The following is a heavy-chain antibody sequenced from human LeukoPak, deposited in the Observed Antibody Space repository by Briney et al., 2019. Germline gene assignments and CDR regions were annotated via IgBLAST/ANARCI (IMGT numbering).Heavy chain of an antibody. CDR2: IKQDGSEK. CDR3: AKNSSGWSREGGKIFDY. Sequence: GGSLRLSCAASGFTFSSYWMSWVRQAPGKGLEWVANIKQDGSEKYYVDSVKGRFTISRDNAKNSLYLQMNSLRAEDMVLYYCAKNSSGWSREGGKIFDYWGQGSLVTVSS. J-gene: IGHJ4*02. V-gene: IGHV3-7*03. D-gene: IGHD6-19*01. CDR1: GFTFSSYW.